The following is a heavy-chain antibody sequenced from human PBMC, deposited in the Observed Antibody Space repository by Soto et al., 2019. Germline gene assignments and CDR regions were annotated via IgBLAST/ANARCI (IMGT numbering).Heavy chain of an antibody. CDR2: ISYDGSNK. CDR1: GFTFSSYG. J-gene: IGHJ6*04. CDR3: AKAQNYYYGMDV. V-gene: IGHV3-30*18. Sequence: QVQLVESGGGVVQPGRSLRLSCAASGFTFSSYGMHWVRQAPGKGLEWVAVISYDGSNKYYADSVKGRFTISRDNSKNTLYLQMNSLRAEDTAVSYCAKAQNYYYGMDVWGKGTTVTVSS.